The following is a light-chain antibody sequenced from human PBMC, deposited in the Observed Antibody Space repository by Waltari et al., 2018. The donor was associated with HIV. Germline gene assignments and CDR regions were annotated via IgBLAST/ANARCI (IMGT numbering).Light chain of an antibody. CDR1: ALPIQY. V-gene: IGLV3-25*03. J-gene: IGLJ3*02. CDR2: KDT. Sequence: SYQLTQPPSVSVSPGQTATISCQGDALPIQYGHWYHQKAGQAPVLLIYKDTEMPSGIPDLFSGSSAGTTATLTVSGVQADDEADYYWKSANSRCSSWVFGGGTKLTVL. CDR3: KSANSRCSSWV.